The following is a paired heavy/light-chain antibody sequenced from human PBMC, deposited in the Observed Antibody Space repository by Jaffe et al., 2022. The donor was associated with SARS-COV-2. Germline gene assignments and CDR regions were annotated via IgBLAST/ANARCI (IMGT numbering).Heavy chain of an antibody. Sequence: EVQLVESGGGLVQPGGSLRLSCAASGFTFSSYAMSWVRQAPGKGLEWVSAISGSGGSTFYADSVKGRFTISRDNSENTLYLQMDSLRAEDTAVYYCVKDSSAYEQEYGDDDFSDGLYWGQGALVTVSS. D-gene: IGHD5-12*01. V-gene: IGHV3-23*04. CDR1: GFTFSSYA. CDR2: ISGSGGST. J-gene: IGHJ4*02. CDR3: VKDSSAYEQEYGDDDFSDGLY.
Light chain of an antibody. CDR3: HQYDNIMYT. Sequence: DIQMTQSPSSLSASVGDRVTITCQASQDISNYLNWYQQKPGKAPKLLIYDASNLETGVPSRFSGNGSGTDFTFTISSLQPEDIATYYCHQYDNIMYTFGQGTKLEIK. V-gene: IGKV1-33*01. J-gene: IGKJ2*01. CDR2: DAS. CDR1: QDISNY.